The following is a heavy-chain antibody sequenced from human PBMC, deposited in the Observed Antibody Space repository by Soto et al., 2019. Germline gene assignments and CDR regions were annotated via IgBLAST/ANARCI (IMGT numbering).Heavy chain of an antibody. CDR2: IDYTGSA. CDR3: ARDRRVVGTTLDY. J-gene: IGHJ4*02. CDR1: AGSFSSSSYY. Sequence: PSEILSLPCTVSAGSFSSSSYYWSWIQQTPGKGLEWIGYIDYTGSATYSPSLKSRLTISLDTPKKQFSLKLNSVTAADTAVYYCARDRRVVGTTLDYWGQGILVTVSS. D-gene: IGHD1-7*01. V-gene: IGHV4-61*01.